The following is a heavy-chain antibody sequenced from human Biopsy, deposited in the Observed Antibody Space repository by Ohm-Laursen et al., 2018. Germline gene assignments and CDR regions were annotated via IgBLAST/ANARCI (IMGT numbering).Heavy chain of an antibody. D-gene: IGHD3-9*01. V-gene: IGHV1-69*05. CDR2: NIPILGTG. J-gene: IGHJ1*01. CDR1: GGTFNRYG. Sequence: ASVKVSRKAPGGTFNRYGINWVRQAPGQGLGWLGGNIPILGTGNYAQKFQGRVTVATDTSTSTATMELRSLRSDHTAVYYCATKLTGYFHHWGQGTLVTVSS. CDR3: ATKLTGYFHH.